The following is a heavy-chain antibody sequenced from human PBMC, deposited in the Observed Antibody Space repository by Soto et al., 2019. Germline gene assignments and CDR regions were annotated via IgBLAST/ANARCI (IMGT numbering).Heavy chain of an antibody. CDR1: GYTFRSFG. Sequence: ASVKVSCKASGYTFRSFGISWVRQAPGKGLEWMGWICVYNGNTDYAQNFQGRVTMTTDTSTSTAYMELRSLRSDDTAVYYCARVKGSGYHNWFDPWGQGTLVTVSS. D-gene: IGHD3-22*01. CDR3: ARVKGSGYHNWFDP. J-gene: IGHJ5*02. V-gene: IGHV1-18*01. CDR2: ICVYNGNT.